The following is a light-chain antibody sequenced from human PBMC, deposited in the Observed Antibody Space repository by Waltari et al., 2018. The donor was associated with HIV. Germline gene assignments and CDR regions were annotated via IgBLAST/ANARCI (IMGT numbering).Light chain of an antibody. CDR1: QSVSSK. CDR2: GAS. CDR3: QQYKNWPLYT. V-gene: IGKV3-15*01. Sequence: VVMTQSPDTLSVSPGERATLSCRASQSVSSKLSWYQQKPGQAPRLLIYGASTRATGIPARFSGSGSGTEFTLTISSLQSEDFAVYSCQQYKNWPLYTFGQGTKLEIK. J-gene: IGKJ2*01.